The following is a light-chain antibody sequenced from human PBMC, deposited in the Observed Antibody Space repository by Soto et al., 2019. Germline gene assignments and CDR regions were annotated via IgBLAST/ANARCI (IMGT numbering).Light chain of an antibody. J-gene: IGKJ5*01. Sequence: EVVMTQSPAILSVSPGERATLSCRASQRVSSNLAWYQQKPGQAPRLLIYGASTGATGIPARFSGSGSGTEFTLSITSLQSEDFAVYYCQQYDKWPSITFGQGTRLEIK. V-gene: IGKV3-15*01. CDR1: QRVSSN. CDR2: GAS. CDR3: QQYDKWPSIT.